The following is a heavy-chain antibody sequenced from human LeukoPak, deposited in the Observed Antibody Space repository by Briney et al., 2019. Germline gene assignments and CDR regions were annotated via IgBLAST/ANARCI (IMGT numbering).Heavy chain of an antibody. Sequence: GGSLRLSCAASGFTFDDYAMHWVRQAPGKGLEWVSLISGDGGSTYYADSVMGRFTISRDNSKNSLYLQMNSLRTEDTALYYCAKDGTAMASDAFDIWGQGTMVTVSS. CDR3: AKDGTAMASDAFDI. J-gene: IGHJ3*02. CDR1: GFTFDDYA. V-gene: IGHV3-43*02. CDR2: ISGDGGST. D-gene: IGHD5-18*01.